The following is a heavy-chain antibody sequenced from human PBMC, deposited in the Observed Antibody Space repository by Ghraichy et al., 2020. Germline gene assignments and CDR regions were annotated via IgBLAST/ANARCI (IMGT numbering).Heavy chain of an antibody. CDR2: IYYSGST. Sequence: SETLSLTCTASGGSIGSSSYYWGWIGQPPGKGLEWIGSIYYSGSTYYNPSLKSRVTISEDTSKNQLSLRLSSVTAADTAVYYCARHPSYDSLTGRYGMDVWGESSTVTDPS. J-gene: IGHJ6*01. CDR1: GGSIGSSSYY. V-gene: IGHV4-39*01. D-gene: IGHD3-9*01. CDR3: ARHPSYDSLTGRYGMDV.